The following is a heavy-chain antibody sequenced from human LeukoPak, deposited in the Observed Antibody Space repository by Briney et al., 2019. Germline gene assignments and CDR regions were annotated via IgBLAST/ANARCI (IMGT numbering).Heavy chain of an antibody. CDR2: MYSGGGT. V-gene: IGHV3-53*01. CDR1: GFTFSSYW. CDR3: ARYDNGKDYFDY. Sequence: PGGSLRLSCAASGFTFSSYWMNWARQAPGKGLEWVSLMYSGGGTSYADSVKGRFTISRDTSKNTLYLQMSSLRAEDTALYYCARYDNGKDYFDYWGQGTLVTVSS. J-gene: IGHJ4*02. D-gene: IGHD1-1*01.